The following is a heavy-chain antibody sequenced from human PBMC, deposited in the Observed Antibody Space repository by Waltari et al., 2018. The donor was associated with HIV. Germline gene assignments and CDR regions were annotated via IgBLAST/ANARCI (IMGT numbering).Heavy chain of an antibody. CDR3: ASARETMGVDFDS. J-gene: IGHJ5*01. D-gene: IGHD3-3*01. CDR1: GGAFVSPS. V-gene: IGHV1-69*08. CDR2: AIPMFGTA. Sequence: QVHLVQSGAEVKKPGSSVTVSCKAYGGAFVSPSFNWVRQAPGQGLEWMGRAIPMFGTANYARKFQGRVTITADKSTTTAYMELNGLRIDDTAVYYCASARETMGVDFDSWGQGTLVTVS.